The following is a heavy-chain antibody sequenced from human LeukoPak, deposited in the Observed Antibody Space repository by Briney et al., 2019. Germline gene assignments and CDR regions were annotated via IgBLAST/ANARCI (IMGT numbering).Heavy chain of an antibody. CDR1: GFTFSSFA. V-gene: IGHV3-23*01. CDR3: AREMGYYYYGMDV. J-gene: IGHJ6*02. D-gene: IGHD2-8*01. Sequence: GGSLRLSCAASGFTFSSFAMSWVRQAPGTGLEWVSAISGGGGSTYYADSVKGRFTISRDNSKNTLYLQMNSLKAEDTAVYYCAREMGYYYYGMDVWGQGTTVTVSS. CDR2: ISGGGGST.